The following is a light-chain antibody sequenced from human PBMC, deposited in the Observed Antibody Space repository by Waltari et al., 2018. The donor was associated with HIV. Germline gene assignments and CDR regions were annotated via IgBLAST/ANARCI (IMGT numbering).Light chain of an antibody. CDR1: QGISNS. CDR2: AAS. CDR3: QKYDTAPWT. V-gene: IGKV1-27*01. Sequence: DIQMTQSPSSLSASLGDRVIITCRASQGISNSLAWYQQKPGQIPTLLIYAASTLKSGVSSRFSGSGSETYFSLTITSLRPEDVATYYCQKYDTAPWTFGQGTRVEVK. J-gene: IGKJ1*01.